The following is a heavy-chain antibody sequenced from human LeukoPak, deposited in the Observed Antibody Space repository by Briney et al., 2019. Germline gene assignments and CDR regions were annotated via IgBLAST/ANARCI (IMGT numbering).Heavy chain of an antibody. CDR2: IYYDGSNK. Sequence: GGSLRLSCAVSGFTFSKYWMSWVRQAPGKGLEWVAVIYYDGSNKYYADSVKGRFTISRDNSKNTLYLQMNSLRAEDTAVYYCARDRTYFSDYWGQGTLVTVSS. J-gene: IGHJ4*02. CDR1: GFTFSKYW. V-gene: IGHV3-33*08. CDR3: ARDRTYFSDY.